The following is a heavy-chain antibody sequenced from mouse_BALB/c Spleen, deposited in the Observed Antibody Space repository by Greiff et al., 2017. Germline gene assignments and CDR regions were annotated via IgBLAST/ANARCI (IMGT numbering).Heavy chain of an antibody. D-gene: IGHD2-4*01. J-gene: IGHJ3*01. Sequence: PVQLQQPGAELVKPGASVKLSCKASGYTFTSYWMHWVKQRPGRGLEWIGRIDPNSGGTKYNEKFKSKATLTVDKPSSTAYMQLSSLTSEDSAVYYCTRGRNDYDGGGFAYWGQGTLVTVSA. CDR2: IDPNSGGT. CDR1: GYTFTSYW. CDR3: TRGRNDYDGGGFAY. V-gene: IGHV1S36*01.